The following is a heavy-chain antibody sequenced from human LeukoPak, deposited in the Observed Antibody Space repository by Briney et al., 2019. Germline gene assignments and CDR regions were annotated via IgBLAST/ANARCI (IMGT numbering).Heavy chain of an antibody. D-gene: IGHD2-2*01. CDR1: GFIIGGHY. CDR2: IYSGGNT. J-gene: IGHJ4*02. CDR3: ARSWVVPAAYDY. V-gene: IGHV3-53*01. Sequence: GGSLRLSCAASGFIIGGHYMSWVRQAPGEGLEWVSIIYSGGNTYYADSVKGRFTISRDNSKSTLYLQMNSLRAEDTAVYYCARSWVVPAAYDYWGQGTLVTVSS.